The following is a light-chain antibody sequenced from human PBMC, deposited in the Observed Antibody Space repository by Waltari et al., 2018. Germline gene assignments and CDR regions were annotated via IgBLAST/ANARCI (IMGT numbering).Light chain of an antibody. CDR3: QQYNGYPPLT. J-gene: IGKJ1*01. V-gene: IGKV1-5*03. Sequence: DIQMTQSPSTLSASVGDRVTIPCRASQSISSWLAWYQQKPGKAPKLLIYKASSLESGVPSRFSGSGSGTEFTLTISSLQPVDFATYYCQQYNGYPPLTFGQGTKVEI. CDR2: KAS. CDR1: QSISSW.